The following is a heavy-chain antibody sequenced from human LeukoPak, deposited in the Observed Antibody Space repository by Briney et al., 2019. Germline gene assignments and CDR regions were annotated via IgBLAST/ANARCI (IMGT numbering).Heavy chain of an antibody. D-gene: IGHD3-3*01. Sequence: ASVNVSCKASGYTFTSYDINWVRQATGQGLEWMGWMNPNSGNTGYAQKFQGRVTMTRNTSISTAYMELSSLRSEDTAVYYCARVPFSSYYDFWSGYYTSYYYYGMDVWGQGTTVTVSS. V-gene: IGHV1-8*01. CDR3: ARVPFSSYYDFWSGYYTSYYYYGMDV. CDR1: GYTFTSYD. CDR2: MNPNSGNT. J-gene: IGHJ6*02.